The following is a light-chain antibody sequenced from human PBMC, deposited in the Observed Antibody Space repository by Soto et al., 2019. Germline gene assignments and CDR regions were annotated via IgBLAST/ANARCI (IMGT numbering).Light chain of an antibody. Sequence: EIVLTQSPVTLSLSPVAIATLSCSSSQSVSSSYLAWYQQKPGQAPRLLIYGASSRATGIPDRFSGSGSGTDFTLTISRLEPEDFAVYYCQQYGSSPRKCGQGTKGDIK. CDR3: QQYGSSPRK. CDR2: GAS. CDR1: QSVSSSY. J-gene: IGKJ1*01. V-gene: IGKV3-20*01.